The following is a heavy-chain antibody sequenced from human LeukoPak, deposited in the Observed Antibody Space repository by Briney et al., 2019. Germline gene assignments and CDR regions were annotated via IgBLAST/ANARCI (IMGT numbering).Heavy chain of an antibody. J-gene: IGHJ5*02. V-gene: IGHV3-30*04. D-gene: IGHD3-10*01. CDR3: ARGTAVLLWFGAQSGLDP. CDR2: ISYDGSSK. Sequence: GGSLRLSCAASGFTFSSYAMHWVRQAPGKGLEWVAVISYDGSSKYYADSVKGRFTISRDNSKNTLYLQMNSLRAEDTAVYYCARGTAVLLWFGAQSGLDPWGQGTLVTVSS. CDR1: GFTFSSYA.